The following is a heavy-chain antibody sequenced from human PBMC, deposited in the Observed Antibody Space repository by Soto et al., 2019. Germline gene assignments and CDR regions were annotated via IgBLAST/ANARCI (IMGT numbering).Heavy chain of an antibody. D-gene: IGHD2-15*01. CDR2: VYYDGST. J-gene: IGHJ4*02. V-gene: IGHV4-39*01. CDR3: AKVVVAATRHTDFDT. CDR1: GGSINSNNYY. Sequence: SETLSLTCSVSGGSINSNNYYWAWIRQPPGKGLAWIASVYYDGSTYYNPSLKSRVTISVDASKNRFSLQLRSVTAADTAVYYCAKVVVAATRHTDFDTWGQGTLVTVS.